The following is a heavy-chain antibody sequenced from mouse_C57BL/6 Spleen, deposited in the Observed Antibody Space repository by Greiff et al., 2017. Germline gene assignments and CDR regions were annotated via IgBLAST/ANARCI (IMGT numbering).Heavy chain of an antibody. CDR2: IDPETGGT. D-gene: IGHD1-1*01. J-gene: IGHJ3*01. CDR3: TRHDYYGTAWFAY. V-gene: IGHV1-15*01. CDR1: GYTFTDYE. Sequence: QVQLKESGAELVRPGASVTLSCKASGYTFTDYEMHWVKQTPVHGLEWIGAIDPETGGTAYNQKFKGKAILTADKSSSTAYMELRSLTSEDSAVYYCTRHDYYGTAWFAYWGQGTLVTVSA.